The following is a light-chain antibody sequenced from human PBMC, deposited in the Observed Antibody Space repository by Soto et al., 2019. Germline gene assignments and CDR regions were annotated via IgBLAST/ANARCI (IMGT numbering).Light chain of an antibody. CDR3: QQYNGYSRT. Sequence: DIQMTQSPSTQSASIGDRVTITCRASQSISSWLAWYQQKPGKPPNLLIYHASTLESGVPSRFSGSGSGTEFTLTISSLQPDDFATYYCQQYNGYSRTLGQGTKVDIK. CDR1: QSISSW. J-gene: IGKJ1*01. CDR2: HAS. V-gene: IGKV1-5*01.